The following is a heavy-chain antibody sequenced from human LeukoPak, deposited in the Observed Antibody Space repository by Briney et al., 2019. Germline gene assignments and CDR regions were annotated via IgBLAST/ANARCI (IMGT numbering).Heavy chain of an antibody. V-gene: IGHV4-30-4*08. CDR2: ICYSGST. J-gene: IGHJ4*02. CDR1: GDSVSSSGRYY. Sequence: PSETLSLTCTVSGDSVSSSGRYYWRWIRQPPGKGLEWIGYICYSGSTYYTPSLQSRITISVDTSKNQFSLKLSSVTAADTGVYYCARVGSDYSTAFDYWGQGTLVTVSS. D-gene: IGHD4-11*01. CDR3: ARVGSDYSTAFDY.